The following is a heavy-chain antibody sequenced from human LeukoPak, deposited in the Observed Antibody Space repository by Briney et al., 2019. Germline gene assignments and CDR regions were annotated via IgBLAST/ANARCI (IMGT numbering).Heavy chain of an antibody. CDR3: ARNGLRYYGSGSYFDY. V-gene: IGHV3-33*01. J-gene: IGHJ4*02. CDR1: GFTFSSYG. D-gene: IGHD3-10*01. CDR2: IWYDGSNK. Sequence: GRSLRLSCAASGFTFSSYGMHWVCQAPGKGLEWVAVIWYDGSNKYYADSVKGRFTISRDNSKNTLYLQMNSLRAEDTAVYYCARNGLRYYGSGSYFDYWGQGTLVTVSS.